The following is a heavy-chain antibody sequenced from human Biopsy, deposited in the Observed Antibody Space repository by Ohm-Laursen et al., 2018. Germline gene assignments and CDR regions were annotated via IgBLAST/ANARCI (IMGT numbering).Heavy chain of an antibody. V-gene: IGHV4-4*08. CDR3: ARHDRSGYWGLDY. Sequence: GTLSLTCSVSGGSLNNHYRSWIRQSPGRGLEWLAYIYSSGRTNYNPSLKSRIIVSVDTSKNQLSLKVTSVTATDTAMYYCARHDRSGYWGLDYWGQGALVTVSA. D-gene: IGHD3-22*01. CDR1: GGSLNNHY. CDR2: IYSSGRT. J-gene: IGHJ4*02.